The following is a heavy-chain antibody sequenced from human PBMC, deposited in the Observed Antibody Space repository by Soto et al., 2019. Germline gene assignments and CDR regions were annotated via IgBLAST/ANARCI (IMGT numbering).Heavy chain of an antibody. CDR2: IIPIFGTA. CDR1: GGTFSSYA. V-gene: IGHV1-69*12. J-gene: IGHJ6*02. Sequence: QVQLVQSGAEVMKPGSSVKVSCKASGGTFSSYAISWVRQAPGQGLEWMGGIIPIFGTADYAQKFKGRVAITADASTSTAYMELSSLRSEDTAVYYCASAWGPSYYYGMDVWGQGTTVTVSS. D-gene: IGHD3-16*01. CDR3: ASAWGPSYYYGMDV.